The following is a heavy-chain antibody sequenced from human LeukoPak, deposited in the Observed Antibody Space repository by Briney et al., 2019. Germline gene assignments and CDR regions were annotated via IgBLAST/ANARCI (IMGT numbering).Heavy chain of an antibody. J-gene: IGHJ6*02. CDR1: GYTFTSYD. CDR3: ARARSGQWLVVGYGMDV. Sequence: ASVKVSCKASGYTFTSYDINWVRQATGQGLEWMGWMNPNSGNTGYAQKFRGRVTMTRNTSISTAYMELSSLRSEDTAVYYCARARSGQWLVVGYGMDVWGQGTTVTVSS. CDR2: MNPNSGNT. D-gene: IGHD6-19*01. V-gene: IGHV1-8*01.